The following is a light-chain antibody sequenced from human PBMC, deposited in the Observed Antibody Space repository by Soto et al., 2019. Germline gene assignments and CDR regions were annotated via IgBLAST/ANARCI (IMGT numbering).Light chain of an antibody. CDR3: QQYNNWPRT. J-gene: IGKJ1*01. CDR1: QTVFSN. V-gene: IGKV3-15*01. Sequence: EVVMTQSPATLSVSPGERATLSCRANQTVFSNLAWYQQKPGQAPRLLIYGASTRATGVPARFSGSGSATEFTLTISSLQSEDFAVYYCQQYNNWPRTFGQGTKVEI. CDR2: GAS.